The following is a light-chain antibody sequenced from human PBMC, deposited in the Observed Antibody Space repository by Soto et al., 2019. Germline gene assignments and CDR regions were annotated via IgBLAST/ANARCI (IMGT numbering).Light chain of an antibody. CDR1: QSVSSY. CDR3: QQRSNWYT. CDR2: DAS. J-gene: IGKJ2*01. Sequence: EIVLTQSPATLSLSPGERATLSCRASQSVSSYLAWYQQKPGQAPRLLIYDASNMATGIPARFSGSGSGTDFTLTISSLEPEDFAVYYCQQRSNWYTFGQGTKLESK. V-gene: IGKV3-11*01.